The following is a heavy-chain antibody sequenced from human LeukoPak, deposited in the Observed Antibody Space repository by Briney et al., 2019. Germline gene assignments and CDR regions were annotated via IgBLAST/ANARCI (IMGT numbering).Heavy chain of an antibody. CDR2: ISWNSGSI. CDR3: TAGRFLEWSYEREGGGYLFDY. Sequence: GGSLRLSCAASGFTFDDYAMHWVRQAPGKGLEWVSGISWNSGSIGYADSVKGRFTISRDNAKNSLYLQMNGLRAEDTAVYYCTAGRFLEWSYEREGGGYLFDYWGQGTLVTVSS. CDR1: GFTFDDYA. D-gene: IGHD3-3*01. V-gene: IGHV3-9*01. J-gene: IGHJ4*02.